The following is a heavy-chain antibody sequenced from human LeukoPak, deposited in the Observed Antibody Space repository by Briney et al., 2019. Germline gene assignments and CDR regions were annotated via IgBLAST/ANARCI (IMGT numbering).Heavy chain of an antibody. CDR3: ARASSEPLWFGELGAFDI. CDR1: GYTFTSYG. J-gene: IGHJ3*02. CDR2: ISAYNGNT. V-gene: IGHV1-18*01. Sequence: GASVKVSCKASGYTFTSYGISWVRQAPGQGLEWMGWISAYNGNTNYAQKLQGRVTMTTDTSTSTAYMELRSLRSDDTAVYYCARASSEPLWFGELGAFDIWGQGTMVTVSS. D-gene: IGHD3-10*01.